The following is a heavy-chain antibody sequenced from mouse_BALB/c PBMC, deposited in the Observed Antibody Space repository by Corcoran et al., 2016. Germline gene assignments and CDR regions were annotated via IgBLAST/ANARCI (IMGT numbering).Heavy chain of an antibody. Sequence: QIQLVQSGPELKKPGETVKISCKASGYTFTNYGMNWVKQAPGKGLKWMGWINTYTGEPTYADDFKGRFAFSLETSASTAYLQINNLKNEDMATYFCARRDGYYYAMDYWGQGTSVTVSS. CDR2: INTYTGEP. J-gene: IGHJ4*01. CDR1: GYTFTNYG. V-gene: IGHV9-1*02. CDR3: ARRDGYYYAMDY. D-gene: IGHD2-3*01.